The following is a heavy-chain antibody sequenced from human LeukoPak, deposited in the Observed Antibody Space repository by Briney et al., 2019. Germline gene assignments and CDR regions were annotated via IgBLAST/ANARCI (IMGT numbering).Heavy chain of an antibody. CDR1: GGSISSYY. J-gene: IGHJ1*01. Sequence: SETLSLTCTVSGGSISSYYWSWIRQPPGKGLEWIGYIYYSGSTNYNPSLMSRVTISVDTSKNQFSLKLSSVTAADTAVYYCARGVTGGWYGDFQHWGQGNLVTVSS. CDR3: ARGVTGGWYGDFQH. CDR2: IYYSGST. D-gene: IGHD6-19*01. V-gene: IGHV4-59*01.